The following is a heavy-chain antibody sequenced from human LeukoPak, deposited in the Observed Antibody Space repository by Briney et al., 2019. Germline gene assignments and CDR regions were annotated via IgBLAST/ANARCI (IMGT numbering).Heavy chain of an antibody. D-gene: IGHD2-2*01. CDR1: GGSISSGDHY. J-gene: IGHJ4*02. CDR2: VTLYSDTT. V-gene: IGHV4-30-4*01. Sequence: SETLSLTCSVSGGSISSGDHYWTWIRQPPGGGLEWMGFVTLYSDTTSYNPSLKSRLMISIDTSKNQFSLTLTSVTAADTAVYFCARGFGYDFADYWGQGILVTVSS. CDR3: ARGFGYDFADY.